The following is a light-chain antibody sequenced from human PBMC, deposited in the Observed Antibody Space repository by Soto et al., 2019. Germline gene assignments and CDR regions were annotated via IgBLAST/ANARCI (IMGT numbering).Light chain of an antibody. CDR2: DVS. Sequence: QSVLAQPASVSGSPGQSITISCTGTSSDVGGYNYVSWYQQHPGKAPKLMIYDVSNRPSGVSNRFSGSKSGNTASLTISGLQAEDEADYYCRSYTTSSILVFGTGNKVTVL. CDR3: RSYTTSSILV. V-gene: IGLV2-14*01. J-gene: IGLJ1*01. CDR1: SSDVGGYNY.